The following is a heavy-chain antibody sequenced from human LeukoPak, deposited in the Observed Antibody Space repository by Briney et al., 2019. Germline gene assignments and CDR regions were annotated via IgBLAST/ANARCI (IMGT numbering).Heavy chain of an antibody. CDR1: GGSISSSSYY. V-gene: IGHV4-39*01. Sequence: SETLSLTCTVSGGSISSSSYYWGWIRQPPGKGLEWIGSIYYSGSTYYNPSLKSRVTISVDTSKNQFSLKLSSVTAADTAVYYCASGSTSRLFDYWGQGTLSPSPQ. CDR2: IYYSGST. CDR3: ASGSTSRLFDY. D-gene: IGHD2-2*01. J-gene: IGHJ4*02.